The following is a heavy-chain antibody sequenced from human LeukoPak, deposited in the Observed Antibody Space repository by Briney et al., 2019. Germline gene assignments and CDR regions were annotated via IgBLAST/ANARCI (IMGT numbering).Heavy chain of an antibody. D-gene: IGHD3-22*01. CDR1: GYSISSGYY. CDR2: IYYSGST. CDR3: ARGPHYHDSSGYSPSYSYAMDV. V-gene: IGHV4-38-2*02. Sequence: PSETLSLTCTVSGYSISSGYYWGWIRQPPGKGLEWIGSIYYSGSTYYNPSLRSRVTISVDTSKNQFSLDLRSVTAADTAVYYCARGPHYHDSSGYSPSYSYAMDVWGQGTTVTVSS. J-gene: IGHJ6*02.